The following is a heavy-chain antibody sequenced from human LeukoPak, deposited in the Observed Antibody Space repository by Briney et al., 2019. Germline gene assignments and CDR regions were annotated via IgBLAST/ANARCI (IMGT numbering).Heavy chain of an antibody. Sequence: ASVKVSCKASGYTFTSYDINWVRQATGQGLEWMGWMNPNSGNTGYAQKFQGRVTMTRNTSISTAYMELSSLRSEDTAVYYCARVGVPAALLRYYYGMDVWGQGTTVTVSS. D-gene: IGHD2-2*01. CDR2: MNPNSGNT. J-gene: IGHJ6*02. V-gene: IGHV1-8*01. CDR1: GYTFTSYD. CDR3: ARVGVPAALLRYYYGMDV.